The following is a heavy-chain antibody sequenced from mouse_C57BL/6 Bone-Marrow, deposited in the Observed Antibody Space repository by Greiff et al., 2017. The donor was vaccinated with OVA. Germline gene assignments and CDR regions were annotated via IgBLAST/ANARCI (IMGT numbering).Heavy chain of an antibody. V-gene: IGHV1-4*01. J-gene: IGHJ4*01. CDR1: GYTFTSYT. CDR2: INPSSGYT. Sequence: VQRVESGAELARPGASVKMSCKASGYTFTSYTMHWVKQRPGQGLEWIGYINPSSGYTKYNQKFKDKATLTADKSSSTAYMQLSSLTSEDSAVYYCARSGLYAMDYWGQGTSVTVSS. CDR3: ARSGLYAMDY.